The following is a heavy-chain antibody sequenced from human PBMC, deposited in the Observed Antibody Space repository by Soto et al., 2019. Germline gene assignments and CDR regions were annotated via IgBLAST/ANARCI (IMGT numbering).Heavy chain of an antibody. CDR1: GFTFSSYS. J-gene: IGHJ2*01. Sequence: GGSLRLSXAASGFTFSSYSMNWVRQAPGKGLEWVSYISSSSSTIYYADSVKGRFTISRDNAKNSLYLQMNSLRDEDTAVYYCARGSRVAGTQGSYWYFDLWGRGTLVTVSS. V-gene: IGHV3-48*02. CDR2: ISSSSSTI. D-gene: IGHD6-19*01. CDR3: ARGSRVAGTQGSYWYFDL.